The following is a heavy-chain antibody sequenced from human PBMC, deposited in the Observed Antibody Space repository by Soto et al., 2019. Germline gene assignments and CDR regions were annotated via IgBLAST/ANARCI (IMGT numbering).Heavy chain of an antibody. D-gene: IGHD3-3*01. Sequence: GGSVKVSCKASGYTFPRYYMHWVRQAPGQGVEWMGWINPNSGGTNYAQKFQGWVTMTRDTSISTAYMELSRLRSDDTAVYYCARGGPGYDFWSGYYSDAFDIWGQGTMVTVSS. J-gene: IGHJ3*02. CDR2: INPNSGGT. CDR3: ARGGPGYDFWSGYYSDAFDI. V-gene: IGHV1-2*04. CDR1: GYTFPRYY.